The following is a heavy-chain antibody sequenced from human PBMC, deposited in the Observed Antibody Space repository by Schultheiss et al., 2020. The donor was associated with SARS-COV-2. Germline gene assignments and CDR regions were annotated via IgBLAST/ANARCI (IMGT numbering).Heavy chain of an antibody. V-gene: IGHV3-23*01. D-gene: IGHD3-22*01. Sequence: GGSLRLSCAASGFTLSSYGMNWVRQAPGKGLEWISVTSASDGSTYYADSVKGRFTISRDNSKNTVYLQMNSLRAEDTAVYYCAKHSAGYYDSSGYYPDFDYWGQGTLVTVSS. J-gene: IGHJ4*02. CDR2: TSASDGST. CDR3: AKHSAGYYDSSGYYPDFDY. CDR1: GFTLSSYG.